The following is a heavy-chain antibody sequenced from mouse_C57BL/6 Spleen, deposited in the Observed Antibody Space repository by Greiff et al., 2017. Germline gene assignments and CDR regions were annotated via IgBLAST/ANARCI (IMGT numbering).Heavy chain of an antibody. J-gene: IGHJ2*01. V-gene: IGHV1-22*01. CDR3: ARPLTGTFLYFDY. Sequence: VQLKESGPELVKPGASVKMSCKASGYTFTDYNMHWVKQSHGKSLEWIGYINPNNGGTSYNQKFKGKATLTVNKSSSTAYMELRSLTSEDSAVYYCARPLTGTFLYFDYWGQGTTLTVSS. D-gene: IGHD4-1*01. CDR1: GYTFTDYN. CDR2: INPNNGGT.